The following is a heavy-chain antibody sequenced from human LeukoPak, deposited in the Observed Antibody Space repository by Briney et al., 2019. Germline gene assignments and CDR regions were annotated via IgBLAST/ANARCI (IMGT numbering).Heavy chain of an antibody. V-gene: IGHV4-39*01. D-gene: IGHD3-3*01. CDR3: ARLGAGPTYYDFWSGYSSFYFDY. J-gene: IGHJ4*02. CDR1: GDSTSSSNYY. CDR2: IHYSGNT. Sequence: SETLSLTCTVSGDSTSSSNYYWGWIRQPPGKGLEWIGGIHYSGNTYYNPSLKSRVTISVDTAKNQFSLKLSSVTAADTAVYYCARLGAGPTYYDFWSGYSSFYFDYWGQGTLVTVSS.